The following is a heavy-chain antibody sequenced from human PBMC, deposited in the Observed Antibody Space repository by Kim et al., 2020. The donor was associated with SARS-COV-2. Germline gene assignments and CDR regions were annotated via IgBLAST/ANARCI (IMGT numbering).Heavy chain of an antibody. D-gene: IGHD1-1*01. CDR2: IRSKPNSYAT. V-gene: IGHV3-73*01. CDR1: GFTFSGSA. Sequence: GGSLRLSCAASGFTFSGSAMHWVRQASGKGLEWVGRIRSKPNSYATASAAPVKGRITISSDDSKNTPYLQMNNLKTEATAVYYCTRSSGSTLAFWDAFD. CDR3: TRSSGSTLAFWDAFD. J-gene: IGHJ3*02.